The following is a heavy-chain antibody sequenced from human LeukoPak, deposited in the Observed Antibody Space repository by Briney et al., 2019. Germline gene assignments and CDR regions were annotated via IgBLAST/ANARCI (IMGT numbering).Heavy chain of an antibody. J-gene: IGHJ4*02. CDR1: GFTFSSYT. CDR3: AKKIPFDS. V-gene: IGHV3-23*01. D-gene: IGHD2-21*01. CDR2: ISDSGGNT. Sequence: GGSLTLSCAASGFTFSSYTMSWVRQAPAKGLEWVSSISDSGGNTYYAHSVRGRFTISRDNSKNTLYLQMNTLRAEDTALYYCAKKIPFDSWGQGTLVTVSS.